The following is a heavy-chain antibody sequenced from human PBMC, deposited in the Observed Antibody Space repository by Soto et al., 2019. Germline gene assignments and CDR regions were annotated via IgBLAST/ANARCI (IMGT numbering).Heavy chain of an antibody. CDR2: IIPIFGTA. J-gene: IGHJ6*02. CDR1: GGTFSSYA. Sequence: QVQLVQSGAEVKKPGSSVKVSCKASGGTFSSYAISWVRQAPGQGLEWMGGIIPIFGTADYAQKFQGRVTITAAESTSTAYMALSSLRSEDTAVYYCASIRANTYYYGMDVWGQGTTVTVSS. D-gene: IGHD3-10*01. V-gene: IGHV1-69*12. CDR3: ASIRANTYYYGMDV.